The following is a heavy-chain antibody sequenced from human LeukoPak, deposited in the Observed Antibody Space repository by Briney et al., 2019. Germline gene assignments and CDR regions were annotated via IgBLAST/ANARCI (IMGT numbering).Heavy chain of an antibody. CDR2: IYTSGST. Sequence: SETLSLTCTVSGGSISSSSYYWGWIRQPAGKGLEWIGRIYTSGSTNYNPSLKSRVTISVDTSKNQFSLKLSSVTAADTAVYYCARDEYSSSWAYYYYMDVWGKGTTVTVSS. CDR1: GGSISSSSYY. J-gene: IGHJ6*03. V-gene: IGHV4-61*02. D-gene: IGHD6-13*01. CDR3: ARDEYSSSWAYYYYMDV.